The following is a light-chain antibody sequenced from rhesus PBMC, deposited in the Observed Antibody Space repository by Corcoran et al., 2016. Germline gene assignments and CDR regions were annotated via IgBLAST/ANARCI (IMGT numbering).Light chain of an antibody. CDR1: QGITND. J-gene: IGKJ4*01. CDR2: EAS. V-gene: IGKV1-25*01. CDR3: QHYYSTPLT. Sequence: DIQMTQSPSSLSASVGDRVTITCRASQGITNDLAWYHQKPGETPKLRSYEASSLQSGIPSRFSGSGYGTDFTLTLSSLQSEDFATYYCQHYYSTPLTFGGGTKVEIK.